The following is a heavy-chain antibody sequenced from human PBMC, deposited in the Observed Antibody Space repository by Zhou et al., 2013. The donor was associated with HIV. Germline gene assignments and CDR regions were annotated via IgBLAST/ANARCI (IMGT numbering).Heavy chain of an antibody. D-gene: IGHD3-22*01. CDR1: GYTFTDYY. CDR3: ARGGYYDSSGYYFYYYYMDV. Sequence: QVQLVQSGAEVKKPGASVKVSCKASGYTFTDYYIYWVRQAPGQGLEWMGGIIPLLGTPNYAQNFQGRLTITADESTSTAYMELSSLRSEDTAVYYCARGGYYDSSGYYFYYYYMDVWGRGTTVIVSS. V-gene: IGHV1-69*01. CDR2: IIPLLGTP. J-gene: IGHJ6*03.